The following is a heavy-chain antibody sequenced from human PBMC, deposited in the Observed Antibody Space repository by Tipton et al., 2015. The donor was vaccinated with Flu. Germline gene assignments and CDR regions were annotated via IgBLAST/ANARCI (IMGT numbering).Heavy chain of an antibody. CDR1: GGSISSSIYY. CDR3: ARSGVRGVFNY. J-gene: IGHJ4*02. D-gene: IGHD3-10*01. V-gene: IGHV4-39*07. Sequence: TLSLTCTVSGGSISSSIYYWGWIRKPPGKGLEWIGSIYYSGSTYYNPSLKSRLTISVDTSKDQFSLKLSSVTAADTAVYYCARSGVRGVFNYWGQGTLVTVSS. CDR2: IYYSGST.